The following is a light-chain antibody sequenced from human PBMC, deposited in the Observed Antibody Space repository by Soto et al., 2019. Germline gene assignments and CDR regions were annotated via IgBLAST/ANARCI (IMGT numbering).Light chain of an antibody. CDR3: QQYGSSAT. CDR1: QSVSSSY. Sequence: EIVLTQSPGTLSLSPGERATLSCRASQSVSSSYLAWYQQKHGQAPRPRIYGASSKATGIPERFSGSEAGTDFTLTISRLEPEDFTVYYCQQYGSSATFGQGKRLEIK. V-gene: IGKV3-20*01. J-gene: IGKJ5*01. CDR2: GAS.